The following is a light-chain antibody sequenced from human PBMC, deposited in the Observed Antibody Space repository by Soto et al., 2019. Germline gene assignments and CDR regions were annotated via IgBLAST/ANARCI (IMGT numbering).Light chain of an antibody. CDR2: AAS. Sequence: DIQMTQSPSSLSASVGDRVTITCRASQGVSNYLAWYQQKPGKVPKLLIYAASTLQSGVPSRFSVSGSGTHFTLTISSHQSEDLLTYYFQNHNSSPFTFGPGTKVDIQ. CDR3: QNHNSSPFT. V-gene: IGKV1-27*01. J-gene: IGKJ3*01. CDR1: QGVSNY.